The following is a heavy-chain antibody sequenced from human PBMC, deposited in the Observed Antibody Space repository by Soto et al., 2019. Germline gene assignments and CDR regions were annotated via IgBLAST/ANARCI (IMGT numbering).Heavy chain of an antibody. Sequence: QVQLVESGGGLVKPGGSLRLSCAASGFTFSDYYMSWIRQAPGKGLEWVSYISSSGSTIYYADSVKGRFTISRDNAKNSLYLQMNSLRAEDTAVYYCARDFQNFWSAYSFYYYYGMDVWGQGTTVTVSS. CDR3: ARDFQNFWSAYSFYYYYGMDV. CDR1: GFTFSDYY. V-gene: IGHV3-11*01. J-gene: IGHJ6*02. D-gene: IGHD3-3*01. CDR2: ISSSGSTI.